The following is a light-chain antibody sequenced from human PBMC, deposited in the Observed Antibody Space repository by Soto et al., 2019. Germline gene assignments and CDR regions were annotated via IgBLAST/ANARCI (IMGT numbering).Light chain of an antibody. CDR2: DAS. V-gene: IGKV3-11*01. CDR1: QSISGY. CDR3: QQRASSPHT. Sequence: EIVLTQSPATLSLSPGERATISCRASQSISGYLAWYQHRPGRAPRLLIYDASNMATGIPDRFSGRGSGTDFTLTISSLKPEDFAVYYCQQRASSPHTFGEGTALE. J-gene: IGKJ4*01.